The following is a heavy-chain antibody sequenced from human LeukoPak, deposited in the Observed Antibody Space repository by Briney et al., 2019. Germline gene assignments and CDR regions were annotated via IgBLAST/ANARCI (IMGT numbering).Heavy chain of an antibody. D-gene: IGHD3-22*01. J-gene: IGHJ6*02. Sequence: PGGSLRLSCAASGFTFSRSWMHWVRQAPGKGLVWVSRINSDGSSTTHADSVKGRFTISRDNAKNTLYLQMNSLRAEDTAMYYCARDPPNYYDSSGSSYYHGMDVWGQGTTVTVSS. CDR2: INSDGSST. CDR3: ARDPPNYYDSSGSSYYHGMDV. CDR1: GFTFSRSW. V-gene: IGHV3-74*01.